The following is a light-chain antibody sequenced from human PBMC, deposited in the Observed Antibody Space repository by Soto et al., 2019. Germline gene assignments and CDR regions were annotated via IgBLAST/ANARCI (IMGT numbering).Light chain of an antibody. CDR2: AAS. V-gene: IGKV1-9*01. Sequence: DIQLTQSPSFLSASVGDRVTITCRDSQDISTYLAWYQQKPGKAPKVLITAASTSQSGVPSRFSGSGSGTEFTLTISSLQPEDFATYYCQQLNSYPLTFGGGTKVEIK. J-gene: IGKJ4*01. CDR1: QDISTY. CDR3: QQLNSYPLT.